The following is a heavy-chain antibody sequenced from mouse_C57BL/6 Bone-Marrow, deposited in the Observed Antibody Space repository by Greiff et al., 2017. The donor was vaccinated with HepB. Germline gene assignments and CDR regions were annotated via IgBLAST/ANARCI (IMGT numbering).Heavy chain of an antibody. D-gene: IGHD1-2*01. CDR1: GFNIKDDY. J-gene: IGHJ2*01. CDR3: TTSATGYYFDY. CDR2: IDPENGDT. Sequence: EVQLKQSGTELVRPGASVKLSCTASGFNIKDDYMHWVKQRPEQGLEWIGWIDPENGDTEYASKFQGKATITADTSSNTAYLQLSSLTSEDTAVYYCTTSATGYYFDYWGQGTTLTVSS. V-gene: IGHV14-4*01.